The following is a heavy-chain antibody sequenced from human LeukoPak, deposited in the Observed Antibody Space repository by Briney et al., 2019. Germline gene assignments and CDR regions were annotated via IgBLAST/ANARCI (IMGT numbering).Heavy chain of an antibody. CDR3: ARDIPDSNAWYF. J-gene: IGHJ4*02. D-gene: IGHD3-22*01. V-gene: IGHV1-18*01. CDR2: FSADSGEA. CDR1: GFTFDTFG. Sequence: GSSVTVSFMSTGFTFDTFGITWLRQAPGHGLEWMGFFSADSGEANYARRLQGRVTMTRDTSTNTAFLHLRSLRSDDTAVYYCARDIPDSNAWYFWGRGTLITVSS.